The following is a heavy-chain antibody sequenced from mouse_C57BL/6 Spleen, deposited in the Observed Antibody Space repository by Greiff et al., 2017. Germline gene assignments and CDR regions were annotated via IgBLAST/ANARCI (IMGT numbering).Heavy chain of an antibody. CDR1: GYTFTSYT. J-gene: IGHJ1*03. CDR2: INPCNGCT. D-gene: IGHD1-1*01. CDR3: APLRDIDV. V-gene: IGHV1-4*01. Sequence: QVQLQQSGAVLARPGASVKISCKASGYTFTSYTMHWVKQRPGQGLEWIGYINPCNGCTKYKQKFKDKATLTADTSSSTAYMQLSSLTSEDSAVYYCAPLRDIDVWGTGTTVTVSS.